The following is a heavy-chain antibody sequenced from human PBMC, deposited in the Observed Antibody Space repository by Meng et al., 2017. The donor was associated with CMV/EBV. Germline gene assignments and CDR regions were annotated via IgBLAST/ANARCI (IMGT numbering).Heavy chain of an antibody. J-gene: IGHJ6*02. CDR1: GYTFTSYD. D-gene: IGHD2-2*01. CDR3: ARDDATSYYYYYGMDV. V-gene: IGHV1-8*03. CDR2: MNPNSGNT. Sequence: ASVKVSCKASGYTFTSYDINWVRQATGQGLEWMGWMNPNSGNTGYAQKFQGRVTITRNTSISTAYMELSSLRSEDTAVYYCARDDATSYYYYYGMDVWGQGTTVTVSS.